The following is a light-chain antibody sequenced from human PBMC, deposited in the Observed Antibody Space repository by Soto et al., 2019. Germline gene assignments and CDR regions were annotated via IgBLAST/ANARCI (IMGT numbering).Light chain of an antibody. Sequence: QSVLTQPASVSGYPGQSITISCTGTSSDVGGYNYVSWYQQHPGKAPKLMIYEVSNRPSGVSNRFSGSKSGNTASLTISGLQAEDEADYYCSSYTSSSTSFGGGTKLTVL. CDR3: SSYTSSSTS. CDR1: SSDVGGYNY. CDR2: EVS. J-gene: IGLJ2*01. V-gene: IGLV2-14*01.